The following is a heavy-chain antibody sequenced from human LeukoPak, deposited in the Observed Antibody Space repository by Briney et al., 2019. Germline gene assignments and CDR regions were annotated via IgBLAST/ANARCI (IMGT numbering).Heavy chain of an antibody. J-gene: IGHJ6*03. V-gene: IGHV1-2*02. CDR2: INPNSGDT. Sequence: ASVKVSCKASGYTFTGYYMHWVRQAPGQGLEWMGWINPNSGDTNYAQEFQGRVTITSDTSISTVYMELSRLRSDDTAVYYCAKDRYGDYVYYYMDVWGKGTTVTVSS. CDR1: GYTFTGYY. D-gene: IGHD4/OR15-4a*01. CDR3: AKDRYGDYVYYYMDV.